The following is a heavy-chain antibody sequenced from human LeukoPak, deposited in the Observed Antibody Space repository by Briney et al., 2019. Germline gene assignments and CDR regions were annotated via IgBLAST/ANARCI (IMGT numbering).Heavy chain of an antibody. CDR2: ISSSSSTI. J-gene: IGHJ4*02. V-gene: IGHV3-48*02. Sequence: GGSLRLSCAASGFTFSSYSMNWVRQAPGKGLEWVSYISSSSSTIYYADSVKGRFTISRDNAKNSLYLQMNSLRDEDTAVYYCARGAVTTFSTNSIDYWGQGTLVTVSS. D-gene: IGHD4-17*01. CDR3: ARGAVTTFSTNSIDY. CDR1: GFTFSSYS.